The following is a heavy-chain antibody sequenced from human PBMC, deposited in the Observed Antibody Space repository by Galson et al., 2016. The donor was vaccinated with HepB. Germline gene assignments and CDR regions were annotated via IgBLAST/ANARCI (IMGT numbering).Heavy chain of an antibody. CDR3: VRGLPTTALSSVYFDY. J-gene: IGHJ4*02. Sequence: SLRLSCAASGFTFGSYTMTWVRQAPGKGLEWVSSITSSSGYIYYADSVKGRLTVSRDNAKNSLFLQMNSLKTEDTAVYYCVRGLPTTALSSVYFDYWGQGTLVTVSS. D-gene: IGHD3-10*01. CDR1: GFTFGSYT. CDR2: ITSSSGYI. V-gene: IGHV3-21*01.